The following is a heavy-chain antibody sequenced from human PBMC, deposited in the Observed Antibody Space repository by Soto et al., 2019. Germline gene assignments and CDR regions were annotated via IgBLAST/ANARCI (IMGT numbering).Heavy chain of an antibody. CDR1: GYSVSSSDYY. D-gene: IGHD2-15*01. CDR2: MLYSGLT. J-gene: IGHJ6*02. V-gene: IGHV4-39*01. CDR3: APLTVSLSGPYGIHV. Sequence: SETLSLTCSVSGYSVSSSDYYWAWIRQPPGKGLEWIGSMLYSGLTYYNPSLKSRVTLSVDTSKNQFSVRLNSVTSSDTAVYYCAPLTVSLSGPYGIHVWGQGTTVTVSS.